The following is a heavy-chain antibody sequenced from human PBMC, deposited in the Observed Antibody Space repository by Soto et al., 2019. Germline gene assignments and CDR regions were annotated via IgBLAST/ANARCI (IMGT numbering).Heavy chain of an antibody. CDR1: GFTFSSHG. J-gene: IGHJ6*02. CDR3: ARADFHGRPYHYHLDV. V-gene: IGHV3-33*01. CDR2: IWYDGSNK. Sequence: GGSLRLSCAASGFTFSSHGMHWVRQAPGKGLEWVGVIWYDGSNKYYADSVKGRFTISRDNSRNTLYQQMNSLRAEDMAVYYCARADFHGRPYHYHLDVWGQGTTVTVSS. D-gene: IGHD1-1*01.